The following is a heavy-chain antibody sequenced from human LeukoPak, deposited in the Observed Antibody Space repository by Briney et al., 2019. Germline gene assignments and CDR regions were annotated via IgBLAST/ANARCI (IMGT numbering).Heavy chain of an antibody. V-gene: IGHV3-30*02. J-gene: IGHJ4*02. Sequence: GGSLRLSCAASGFSFSSYGMHWVRQAPGKGLEWVTFIRYDGSNKYYADSVKGRFTISRDNSRNTLYLQMNSLRTEDTAVYYCAKDSSGSSWYWDYWGQGTLVTVSS. CDR3: AKDSSGSSWYWDY. CDR2: IRYDGSNK. CDR1: GFSFSSYG. D-gene: IGHD6-13*01.